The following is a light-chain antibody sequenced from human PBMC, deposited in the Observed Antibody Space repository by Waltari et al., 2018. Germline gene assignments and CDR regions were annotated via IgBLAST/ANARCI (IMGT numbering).Light chain of an antibody. CDR1: STDVGGYNS. CDR3: SSYTSSSTLGVV. Sequence: QSALTQPASVSGSPGPSTTISCTGISTDVGGYNSSLWYHQHPGNTPTLMIYDVSNRPAGVSNRFSGSKSGNTASLTISGLQAEDEADYYCSSYTSSSTLGVVFGGGTKLTVL. J-gene: IGLJ2*01. V-gene: IGLV2-14*01. CDR2: DVS.